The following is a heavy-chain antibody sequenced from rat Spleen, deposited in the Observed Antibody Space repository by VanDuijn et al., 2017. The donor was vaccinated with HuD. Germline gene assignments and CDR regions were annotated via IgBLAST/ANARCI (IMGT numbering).Heavy chain of an antibody. V-gene: IGHV2-6*01. D-gene: IGHD1-11*01. CDR1: GFLLTDNS. Sequence: QVQLKESGPGLVPPSQTLSLACTVSGFLLTDNSVHWLRQPPGKGLEWIAAVSSGGNTYYDSTLKSRLSISKDTSKSQVFLKMNSLQTEDTATYYCARGEGFGGYRPNWFAYWGQGTLVTVSS. J-gene: IGHJ3*01. CDR2: VSSGGNT. CDR3: ARGEGFGGYRPNWFAY.